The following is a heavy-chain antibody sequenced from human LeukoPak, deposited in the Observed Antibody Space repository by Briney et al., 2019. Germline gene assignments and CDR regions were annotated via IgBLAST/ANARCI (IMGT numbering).Heavy chain of an antibody. Sequence: SETLSLTCTVSGGSISSYYWSWIRQPPGKGLEWIGYIYYSGSTYYNPSLKSRVTISVDTSKNQFSLKLSSVTAADTAVYYCSSYDFFIPAPSNGMDVWGQGTTVTVSS. CDR3: SSYDFFIPAPSNGMDV. D-gene: IGHD3-3*01. J-gene: IGHJ6*02. CDR2: IYYSGST. CDR1: GGSISSYY. V-gene: IGHV4-59*04.